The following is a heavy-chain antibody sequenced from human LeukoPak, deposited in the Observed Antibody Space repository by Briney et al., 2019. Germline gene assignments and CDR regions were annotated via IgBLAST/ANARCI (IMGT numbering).Heavy chain of an antibody. V-gene: IGHV3-64*01. CDR2: IISHGGST. D-gene: IGHD1-26*01. Sequence: GGSLRLSCAASGFTFSSYTMHWVRQAPGKGLEYVAAIISHGGSTYYANSVQGRFTVSRDNSKNTLYLQMGSLRAEDKAVYYCARVMMGATKSNYNYYVMDVWGQGTTVTVSS. J-gene: IGHJ6*02. CDR1: GFTFSSYT. CDR3: ARVMMGATKSNYNYYVMDV.